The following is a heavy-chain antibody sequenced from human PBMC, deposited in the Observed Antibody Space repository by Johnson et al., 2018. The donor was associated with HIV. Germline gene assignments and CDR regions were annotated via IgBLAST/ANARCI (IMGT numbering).Heavy chain of an antibody. J-gene: IGHJ3*02. CDR2: ISYDGSNK. CDR1: AFAFSSYV. V-gene: IGHV3-30*04. CDR3: ARGGVIHDAFDI. Sequence: QVQLVESGGGVVQPGRSLRLSCAASAFAFSSYVMHWVLQAPGKGLEWVAVISYDGSNKYYADFVKGRFTISRDNSKNTLYLQMNSLRAEDTAVYYCARGGVIHDAFDIWGQGTMVTLSS. D-gene: IGHD3-3*01.